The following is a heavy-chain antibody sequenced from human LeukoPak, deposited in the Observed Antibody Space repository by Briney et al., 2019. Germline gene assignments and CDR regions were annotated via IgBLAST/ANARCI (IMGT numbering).Heavy chain of an antibody. D-gene: IGHD6-19*01. CDR3: AKDIRPVAGTSYFDY. CDR1: GFTFSSYG. J-gene: IGHJ4*02. CDR2: IRYDGSNK. Sequence: GGSLRLSCAASGFTFSSYGMHWVRQAPGKGLEWVAFIRYDGSNKYYADSVKGRFTISRDNSKNTLYLQMNSLRAEDTALYYCAKDIRPVAGTSYFDYWGQGTLVTVSS. V-gene: IGHV3-30*02.